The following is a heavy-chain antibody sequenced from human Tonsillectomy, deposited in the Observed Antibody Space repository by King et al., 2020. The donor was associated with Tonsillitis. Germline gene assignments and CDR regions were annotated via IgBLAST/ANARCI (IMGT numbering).Heavy chain of an antibody. J-gene: IGHJ2*01. V-gene: IGHV3-30*18. CDR1: GFTFSSYD. D-gene: IGHD1-26*01. CDR2: TSFDGYNK. Sequence: VQLVESGGGVVQPGRSLRLSCVASGFTFSSYDMHWVRQAPGKGLEWVAVTSFDGYNKDYADSVKGRFTISRDNSKNTLYLQMNSLSGDDTAVYYCAKVEVRTEATDWYFDLWGRGTLVTVSS. CDR3: AKVEVRTEATDWYFDL.